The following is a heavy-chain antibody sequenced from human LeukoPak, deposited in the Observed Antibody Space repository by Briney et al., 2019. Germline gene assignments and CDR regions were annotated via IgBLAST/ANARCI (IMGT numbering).Heavy chain of an antibody. CDR3: AKVNAPRWLQLTDSAEYFQH. Sequence: GGSLRLSCAASGFTFSSYTMTWVRQAPGKGLEWVSSISSSSSYIYSADSVKGRFTISRDNAKNSLYLQMNSLRAEDTAVYYCAKVNAPRWLQLTDSAEYFQHWGQGTLVTVSS. J-gene: IGHJ1*01. CDR2: ISSSSSYI. CDR1: GFTFSSYT. V-gene: IGHV3-21*01. D-gene: IGHD5-24*01.